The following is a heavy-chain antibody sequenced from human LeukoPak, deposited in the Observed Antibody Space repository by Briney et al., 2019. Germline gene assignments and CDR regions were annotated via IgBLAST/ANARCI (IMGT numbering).Heavy chain of an antibody. D-gene: IGHD2-2*01. CDR3: TRFEVPAAPLS. J-gene: IGHJ3*01. CDR2: IRSKANSYAT. Sequence: PGGSLRLSCAASGFTFSGSAMHWVRQASGKGLEWVGRIRSKANSYATAYAASVKGRFTISRDDSKNTAYLQMNSLKTEDTAVYYCTRFEVPAAPLSWGQGTMVTVSS. CDR1: GFTFSGSA. V-gene: IGHV3-73*01.